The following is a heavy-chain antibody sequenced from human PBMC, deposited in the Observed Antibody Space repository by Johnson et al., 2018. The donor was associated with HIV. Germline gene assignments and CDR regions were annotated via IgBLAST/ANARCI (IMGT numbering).Heavy chain of an antibody. CDR3: TTDYQQLADAFDI. Sequence: VQLVESGGGLIQPGGSLRLSCAASGFTFSNAWMTWVRQAPGKGREWVGRIQSKADGETRDHAAPVNGRFTISRDDSKSTLHLQMNSLKTADTAVYFCTTDYQQLADAFDIWGQGAMVTVYS. V-gene: IGHV3-15*01. CDR1: GFTFSNAW. CDR2: IQSKADGETR. J-gene: IGHJ3*02. D-gene: IGHD6-13*01.